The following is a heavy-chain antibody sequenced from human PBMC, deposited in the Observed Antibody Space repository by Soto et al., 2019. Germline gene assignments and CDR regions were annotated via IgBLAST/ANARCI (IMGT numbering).Heavy chain of an antibody. CDR3: AKSVGMIVDYYYGMDV. Sequence: EVQLLESGGGLVQPGGSLRLSCAASGFTFSSYAMSWVRQAPGKGLEWVSAISGSGGSTYYADSVKGRFTISRDNSKNTLYLQMNSVRAEDTAVYYCAKSVGMIVDYYYGMDVWGQGTTVTVSS. CDR2: ISGSGGST. D-gene: IGHD3-22*01. J-gene: IGHJ6*02. V-gene: IGHV3-23*01. CDR1: GFTFSSYA.